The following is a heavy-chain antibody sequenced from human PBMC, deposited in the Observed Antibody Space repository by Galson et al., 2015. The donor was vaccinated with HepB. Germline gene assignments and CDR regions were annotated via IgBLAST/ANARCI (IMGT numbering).Heavy chain of an antibody. CDR1: GGSISSGGYY. Sequence: SETLSLTCTVSGGSISSGGYYWSWIRQHPGKGLEWIGYIYYSGSTNYNPSLKSRVTISVDTSKNRFSLKLSSVTAADTAVYYCARVGMRATVTTGFDYWGQGTLVTVSS. J-gene: IGHJ4*02. V-gene: IGHV4-61*08. CDR2: IYYSGST. CDR3: ARVGMRATVTTGFDY. D-gene: IGHD4-17*01.